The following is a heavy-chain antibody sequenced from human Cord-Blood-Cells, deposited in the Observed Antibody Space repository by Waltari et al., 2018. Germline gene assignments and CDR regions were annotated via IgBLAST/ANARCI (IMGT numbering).Heavy chain of an antibody. D-gene: IGHD1-26*01. CDR3: ARDPPYSGSYYYFDY. J-gene: IGHJ4*02. CDR2: ISSSGSTI. CDR1: GFTFSSYE. Sequence: EVQLVEFGGGLGQPGGSLRLSCAASGFTFSSYEMNWVRQAPGKGLEWVSYISSSGSTIYYADSVKGRFTISRDNAKNSLYLQMNSLRAEDTAVYYCARDPPYSGSYYYFDYWGQGTLVTVSS. V-gene: IGHV3-48*03.